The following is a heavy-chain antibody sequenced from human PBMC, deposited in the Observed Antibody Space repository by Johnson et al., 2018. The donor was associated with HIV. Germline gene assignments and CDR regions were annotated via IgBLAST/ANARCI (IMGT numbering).Heavy chain of an antibody. J-gene: IGHJ3*02. D-gene: IGHD6-13*01. Sequence: VQLVESGGGVVQPGGSLRLSCAASGFTFSSYWMNWVRQGPGKGLEWVAAISYSGSSTYYADSVKGRFTISRDNSKNTLYLQMNSLRAEDTAVYYCARQQLSRNVAFDIWGQGTMVTVSS. CDR2: ISYSGSST. CDR3: ARQQLSRNVAFDI. CDR1: GFTFSSYW. V-gene: IGHV3-23*04.